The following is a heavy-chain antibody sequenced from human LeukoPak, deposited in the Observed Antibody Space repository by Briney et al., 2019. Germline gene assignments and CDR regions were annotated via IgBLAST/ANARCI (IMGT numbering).Heavy chain of an antibody. J-gene: IGHJ4*02. D-gene: IGHD6-19*01. CDR1: GYSFTSYW. Sequence: GESLKISCKGSGYSFTSYWIAWVRQMPGKGLEWMGIIYPGDSATRYSPSFQGQVTISADKSISTAYLQWSSLKASDTAMYYCARRRAVAGVYYFDYWGREPWSPSPQ. V-gene: IGHV5-51*01. CDR2: IYPGDSAT. CDR3: ARRRAVAGVYYFDY.